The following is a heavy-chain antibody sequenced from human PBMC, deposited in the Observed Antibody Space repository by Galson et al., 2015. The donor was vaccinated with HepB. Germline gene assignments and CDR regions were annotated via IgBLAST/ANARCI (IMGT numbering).Heavy chain of an antibody. D-gene: IGHD3-16*01. J-gene: IGHJ4*02. CDR2: TYYRPKWNN. CDR3: ARGGRFSLDY. Sequence: CAISGDSVSSNNVAWNWIRQSPSRGLEWLGRTYYRPKWNNEYAISVKSRITVNPDISKNQFSLQLNSVTPEDTAVYFCARGGRFSLDYWGQGTLVTVSS. V-gene: IGHV6-1*01. CDR1: GDSVSSNNVA.